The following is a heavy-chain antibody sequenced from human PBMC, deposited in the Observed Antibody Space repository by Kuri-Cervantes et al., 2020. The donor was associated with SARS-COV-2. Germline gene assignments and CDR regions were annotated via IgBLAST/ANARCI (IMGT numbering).Heavy chain of an antibody. Sequence: GSLRLSCTVSGGSISSGGYYWGWIRQPPGKGLEWIGSIYHSGSTYYNPSLKSPVTISVDTSKNQFSLKLSSVTAADTAVYYCARHGGQTNWGKGDYWGQGTLVTVSS. V-gene: IGHV4-39*01. CDR1: GGSISSGGYY. J-gene: IGHJ4*02. CDR2: IYHSGST. D-gene: IGHD7-27*01. CDR3: ARHGGQTNWGKGDY.